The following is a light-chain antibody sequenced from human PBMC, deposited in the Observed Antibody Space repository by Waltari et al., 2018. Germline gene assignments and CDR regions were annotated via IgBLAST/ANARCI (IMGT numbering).Light chain of an antibody. CDR1: RRDTGNYNY. Sequence: DLNNHASLSGSPGQSITISFTGTRRDTGNYNYVSCYAQLPGKAPKMMIYEVTKRPSGVSYRFSGSKSGNTASLTISGLRAEDEADYYCSSHANTYNFAHVVFGGGTKLTVL. CDR2: EVT. CDR3: SSHANTYNFAHVV. J-gene: IGLJ2*01. V-gene: IGLV2-23*02.